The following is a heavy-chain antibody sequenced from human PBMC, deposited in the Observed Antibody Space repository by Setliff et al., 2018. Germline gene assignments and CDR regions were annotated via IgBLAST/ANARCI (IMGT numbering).Heavy chain of an antibody. CDR1: GFIFSNYA. CDR3: STKGVPGT. V-gene: IGHV3-30*07. D-gene: IGHD1-1*01. CDR2: TSYDGINK. J-gene: IGHJ4*02. Sequence: GGSLRLSCAASGFIFSNYAMHWVRQAPGKGLEWVAVTSYDGINKYYADSVKGRFTISRDNSKNTLYLQMDSLRVEDTAVYYCSTKGVPGTGGQGTRVTVS.